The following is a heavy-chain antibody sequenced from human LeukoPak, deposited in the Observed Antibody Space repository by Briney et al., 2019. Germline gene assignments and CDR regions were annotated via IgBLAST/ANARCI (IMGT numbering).Heavy chain of an antibody. V-gene: IGHV4-4*02. Sequence: SGTLSLTCAVSGGSISSSNWWSWVRQPPGKGLEWIGEIYHSGTYYNPSLKSRVTISADTSKNQVSLKLTSVTAADTAVYYCAFGGRQQILVYWGQGTLVTVSS. J-gene: IGHJ4*02. CDR3: AFGGRQQILVY. CDR2: IYHSGT. D-gene: IGHD2-8*02. CDR1: GGSISSSNW.